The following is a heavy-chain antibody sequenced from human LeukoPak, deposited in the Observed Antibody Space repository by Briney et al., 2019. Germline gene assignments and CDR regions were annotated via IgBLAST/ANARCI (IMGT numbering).Heavy chain of an antibody. J-gene: IGHJ6*03. CDR1: GGTFSSYA. V-gene: IGHV1-69*13. Sequence: GASVKVSCKASGGTFSSYAISWVRQAPGQGLEWMGGIIPIFGTANYAQKFQGRVTITADESTSTAYMELSSLRSEDTAVYYCARVKEQWLVNPPWYMDVWGKGTTVTISS. CDR2: IIPIFGTA. D-gene: IGHD6-19*01. CDR3: ARVKEQWLVNPPWYMDV.